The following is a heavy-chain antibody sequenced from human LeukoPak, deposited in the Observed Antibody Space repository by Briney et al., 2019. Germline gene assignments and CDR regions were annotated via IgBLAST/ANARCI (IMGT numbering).Heavy chain of an antibody. V-gene: IGHV3-48*01. J-gene: IGHJ5*02. CDR2: ISSSSSTI. CDR1: GFTFSSYS. D-gene: IGHD6-6*01. CDR3: ASQIAARRGWFDP. Sequence: GGSLRLSCAASGFTFSSYSMNWVRQAPGKGLEWVSYISSSSSTIYYADSVKGRFTISRDNAKNSLYLQMNSLRAEDTAVYYCASQIAARRGWFDPWGQGTLVTVSS.